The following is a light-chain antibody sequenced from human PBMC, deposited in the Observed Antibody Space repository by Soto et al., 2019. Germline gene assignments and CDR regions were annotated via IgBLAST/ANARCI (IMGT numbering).Light chain of an antibody. Sequence: EIVLTQSPGTLSLSPGERATLSCRASQSVSSSYLAWYQQKPGQAPRLLIYGTSTRATGIPPRFSGSGSGTDFVLTINRLEPEDSAVYFCQQYDGPPLTFGPGTKVDI. J-gene: IGKJ3*01. CDR3: QQYDGPPLT. CDR1: QSVSSSY. CDR2: GTS. V-gene: IGKV3-20*01.